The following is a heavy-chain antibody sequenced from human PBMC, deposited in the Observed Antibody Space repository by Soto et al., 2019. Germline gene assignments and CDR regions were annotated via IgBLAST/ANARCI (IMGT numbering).Heavy chain of an antibody. V-gene: IGHV1-69*13. CDR3: GGADRPGEYFVNY. CDR2: IVPVFGSP. D-gene: IGHD3-16*01. CDR1: GGTFSNFV. Sequence: GASVKVSCKASGGTFSNFVFTWVRQAPGQGLEWMGGIVPVFGSPNYAQKFQDRVTITADESTSTVDMELSSLRSEDTAVYFCGGADRPGEYFVNYWGQGTLVTVS. J-gene: IGHJ4*02.